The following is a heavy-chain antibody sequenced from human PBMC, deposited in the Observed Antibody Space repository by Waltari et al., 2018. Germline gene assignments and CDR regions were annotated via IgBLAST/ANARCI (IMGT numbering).Heavy chain of an antibody. Sequence: QVQLVQSGAEVKKPGASVKVSCKASGYTFTGYYMHWVRQAPGQGLEWMGWINANSGGTTYAHKFQGRVTMSRDTSISPAYMELSRLRPDDTAVYYCARLYSSGWYGDWFDPWGQGTLVTVSS. CDR2: INANSGGT. J-gene: IGHJ5*02. V-gene: IGHV1-2*07. CDR1: GYTFTGYY. CDR3: ARLYSSGWYGDWFDP. D-gene: IGHD6-19*01.